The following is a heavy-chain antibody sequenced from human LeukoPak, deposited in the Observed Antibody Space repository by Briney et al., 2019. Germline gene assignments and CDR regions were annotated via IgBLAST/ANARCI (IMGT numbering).Heavy chain of an antibody. J-gene: IGHJ4*02. V-gene: IGHV1-69*01. CDR2: IIPIFGTA. D-gene: IGHD6-13*01. CDR1: GGTFSSYA. Sequence: SVKVSCKASGGTFSSYAISWVRQAPGQGLEWMGGIIPIFGTANYAQKFQGRVTITADESTSTAYMELSSLRSEDTTVYYCAARIAAAGTGVDYWGQGTLVTVSS. CDR3: AARIAAAGTGVDY.